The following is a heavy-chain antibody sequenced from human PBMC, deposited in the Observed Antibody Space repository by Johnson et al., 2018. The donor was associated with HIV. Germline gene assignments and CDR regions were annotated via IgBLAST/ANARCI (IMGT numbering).Heavy chain of an antibody. CDR1: GFTFSSYG. J-gene: IGHJ3*02. Sequence: QMLLVESGGGVVQPGGSLRLSCAASGFTFSSYGMHWVRQAPGKGLEWVAFIRYDGSNKYYADSVKGRFTISRDNSKNTLYLQMNSLRAEDTAVYYCAKGLVTMIVVVNGAFDIWGQGTMVTVSS. CDR2: IRYDGSNK. D-gene: IGHD3-22*01. V-gene: IGHV3-30*02. CDR3: AKGLVTMIVVVNGAFDI.